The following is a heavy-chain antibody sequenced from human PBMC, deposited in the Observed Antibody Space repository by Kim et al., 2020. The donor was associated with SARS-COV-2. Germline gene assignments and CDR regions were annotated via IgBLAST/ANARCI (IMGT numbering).Heavy chain of an antibody. D-gene: IGHD6-19*01. J-gene: IGHJ5*02. CDR2: INTNTGNP. Sequence: ASVKVSCKASGYTFTSYAMNWVRQAPGQGLAWMGWINTNTGNPTYAQGFTGRFVFTLDTTVSTAYLQISSLKAEDTSVYYCARESRYRSGWYSFWFDPWGQGTLVTVSS. CDR1: GYTFTSYA. V-gene: IGHV7-4-1*02. CDR3: ARESRYRSGWYSFWFDP.